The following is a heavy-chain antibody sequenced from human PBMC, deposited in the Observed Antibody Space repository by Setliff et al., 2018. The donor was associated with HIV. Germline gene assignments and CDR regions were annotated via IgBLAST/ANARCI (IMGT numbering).Heavy chain of an antibody. J-gene: IGHJ4*02. D-gene: IGHD5-12*01. Sequence: SVKVSCKASGFTFTSSAMQWVRQARGQRLEWIGWIVVGSGNTNYAQKFQERVTITRDMSTSTAYMELSSLRSEDTAVYYCAALDIGATRASYYFDYLCQGTLVTVSS. CDR2: IVVGSGNT. V-gene: IGHV1-58*02. CDR1: GFTFTSSA. CDR3: AALDIGATRASYYFDY.